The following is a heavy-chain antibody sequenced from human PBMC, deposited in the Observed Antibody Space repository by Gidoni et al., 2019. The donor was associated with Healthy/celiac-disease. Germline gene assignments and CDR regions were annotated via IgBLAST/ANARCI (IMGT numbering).Heavy chain of an antibody. V-gene: IGHV4-39*01. Sequence: QLQLQESGPGLVKPSETPSLTCTVSGGPISSSSYYWGWIRQPTGKGLEWIGSIYYSGTAYYYPSLTRRVTISVDTSKNQFSLRLSSVTAADTAVYCCARQGSGWSTRGAFDIWGQGTMVTVSS. CDR2: IYYSGTA. CDR1: GGPISSSSYY. J-gene: IGHJ3*02. D-gene: IGHD6-19*01. CDR3: ARQGSGWSTRGAFDI.